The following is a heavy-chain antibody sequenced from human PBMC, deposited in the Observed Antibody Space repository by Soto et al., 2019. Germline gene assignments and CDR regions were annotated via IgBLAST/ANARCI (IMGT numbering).Heavy chain of an antibody. V-gene: IGHV3-7*03. CDR2: IKQDGSEK. CDR3: ARDNGGKLILDY. Sequence: GESLKISCAASGFTFSSYWMSWVRQAPGKGLEWVASIKQDGSEKYYVNSVKGRFTISIDNAKNSLYLPMNSLRAEDTAVYYCARDNGGKLILDYWGQGTLVTVSS. D-gene: IGHD2-8*01. CDR1: GFTFSSYW. J-gene: IGHJ4*02.